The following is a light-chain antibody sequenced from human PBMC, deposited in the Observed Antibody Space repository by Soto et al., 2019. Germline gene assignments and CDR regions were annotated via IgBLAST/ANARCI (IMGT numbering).Light chain of an antibody. J-gene: IGLJ1*01. CDR3: CSYTTRSTYV. Sequence: QSALTQPASVSGSPGQSITISCTGTSSDVGGNTLVSWYQQHPGKAPKLIIYDVSDRPSGVSYRFSASKSGNTASLTISGLQAEDEADYYCCSYTTRSTYVFGAGTKLTVL. CDR1: SSDVGGNTL. CDR2: DVS. V-gene: IGLV2-14*03.